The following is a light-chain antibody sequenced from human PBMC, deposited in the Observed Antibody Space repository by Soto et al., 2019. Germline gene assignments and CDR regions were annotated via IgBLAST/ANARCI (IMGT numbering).Light chain of an antibody. V-gene: IGKV1-9*01. CDR3: QQLHSFPWT. CDR2: ATS. Sequence: DIPLTQSPSFLSASVGDRVTITCRASQGISGYLAWYQQKPGKAPKLLIYATSTLKSGVPSRFGGSGSGTDFTLTISSLQPEDFATYFCQQLHSFPWTFGQGTKVEIK. CDR1: QGISGY. J-gene: IGKJ1*01.